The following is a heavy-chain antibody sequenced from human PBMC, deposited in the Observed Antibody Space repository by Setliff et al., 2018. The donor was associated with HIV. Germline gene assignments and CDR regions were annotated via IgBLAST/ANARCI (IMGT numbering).Heavy chain of an antibody. Sequence: PGGSLRLSCVASGFTFSSYWMHWVRQVPGKGLMWVSHVNNDETITNYADSVKGRFTISRDNAKNTAYLQMNSLRGEDTALYYCSLGYCSGGSCYSDPEVAFDIWGQGTMVTVSS. V-gene: IGHV3-74*01. CDR3: SLGYCSGGSCYSDPEVAFDI. J-gene: IGHJ3*02. CDR2: VNNDETIT. CDR1: GFTFSSYW. D-gene: IGHD2-15*01.